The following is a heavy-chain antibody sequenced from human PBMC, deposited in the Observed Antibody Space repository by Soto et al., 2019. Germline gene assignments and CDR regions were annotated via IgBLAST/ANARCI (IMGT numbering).Heavy chain of an antibody. D-gene: IGHD3-10*01. CDR1: AHAFANYY. Sequence: ASVKVSCKASAHAFANYYIHWVRQAPGKGLEWMGGFDPEDGETIYAQKFQGRVTMTEDTSTDTAYMELSSLRSEDTAVYYCATPDYGSGSYSDAFDIWGQGTMVTVSS. V-gene: IGHV1-24*01. CDR3: ATPDYGSGSYSDAFDI. J-gene: IGHJ3*02. CDR2: FDPEDGET.